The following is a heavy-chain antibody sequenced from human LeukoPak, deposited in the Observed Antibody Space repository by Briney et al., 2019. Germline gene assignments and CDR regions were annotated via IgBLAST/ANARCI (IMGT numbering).Heavy chain of an antibody. J-gene: IGHJ4*02. CDR1: GGSFSGYY. V-gene: IGHV4-34*01. CDR2: INHSGST. CDR3: ARAGRTTVTLPFDY. D-gene: IGHD4-17*01. Sequence: SETLSLTCAVYGGSFSGYYWSWIRQPPGKGLVWIGEINHSGSTNYNPSLKSRVTISVDTSKNQFSLKLSSVTAADTAVYYCARAGRTTVTLPFDYWGQGTLVTVSS.